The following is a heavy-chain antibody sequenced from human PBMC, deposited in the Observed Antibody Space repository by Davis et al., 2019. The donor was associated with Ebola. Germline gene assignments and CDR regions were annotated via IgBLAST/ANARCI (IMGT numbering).Heavy chain of an antibody. V-gene: IGHV3-7*03. D-gene: IGHD2-15*01. CDR1: GYDFASYW. J-gene: IGHJ4*02. CDR2: IKEDGSEK. Sequence: GESLKISCQGSGYDFASYWIGWVRQAPGKGPEWVANIKEDGSEKHYVDSVKGRFTISRDNVKKSLYLQMNSLRAEDTAVYYCARDLVVVAADRVYWGQGTLVTVSS. CDR3: ARDLVVVAADRVY.